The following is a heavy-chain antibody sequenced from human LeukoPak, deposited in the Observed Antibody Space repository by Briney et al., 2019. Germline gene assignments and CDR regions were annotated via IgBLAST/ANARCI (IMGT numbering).Heavy chain of an antibody. Sequence: ASVTVSCKAAGYTFTSYGISWVRQAPGQGLEWMGWISAYNGNTNYAQKLQGRVTMTTDTSTSTAYMELRSLRSDDTAVYYCARAVEQWLEFDYWGQGTLVTVSS. CDR2: ISAYNGNT. CDR1: GYTFTSYG. J-gene: IGHJ4*02. V-gene: IGHV1-18*01. CDR3: ARAVEQWLEFDY. D-gene: IGHD6-19*01.